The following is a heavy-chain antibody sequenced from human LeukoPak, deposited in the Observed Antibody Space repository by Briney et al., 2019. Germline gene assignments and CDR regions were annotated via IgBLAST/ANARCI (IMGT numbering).Heavy chain of an antibody. D-gene: IGHD5-12*01. CDR1: GGSISSGTYY. Sequence: SETLSLTCTVFGGSISSGTYYWRWIRQPAGKGLEWIGRISTSGSTDYNPSLKSRVTISVDMSKNQFSLKLSSVTAADTAVYYCARVSGYDWESFYDYWGQGSLVTVSS. CDR2: ISTSGST. J-gene: IGHJ4*02. V-gene: IGHV4-61*02. CDR3: ARVSGYDWESFYDY.